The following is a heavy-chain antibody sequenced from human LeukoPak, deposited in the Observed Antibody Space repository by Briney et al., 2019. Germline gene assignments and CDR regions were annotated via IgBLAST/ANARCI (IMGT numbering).Heavy chain of an antibody. D-gene: IGHD3-22*01. Sequence: GGSLRLSCAASGLTFSTYYMSWIRQAPGKGLGWVSSISSSGSTIYYADSVKGRFTISRDNAKNSLYLRMNSLRAEDTAVYYCARDSLDRNSSGYPGFDYWGQGTLVTVSS. V-gene: IGHV3-11*01. J-gene: IGHJ4*02. CDR1: GLTFSTYY. CDR3: ARDSLDRNSSGYPGFDY. CDR2: ISSSGSTI.